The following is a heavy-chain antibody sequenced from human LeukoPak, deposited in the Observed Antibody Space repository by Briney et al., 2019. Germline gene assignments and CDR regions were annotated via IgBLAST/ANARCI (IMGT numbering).Heavy chain of an antibody. D-gene: IGHD3-22*01. CDR1: GFTFSSYA. CDR3: AKDYQVVVITNTFDY. Sequence: PGGSLRLSCAASGFTFSSYAMSWVRQAPGKGLEWVSAISGSGGSTYYADSVKGRFTISRDNSKNTLYLQMNSLRAEDTAVYYCAKDYQVVVITNTFDYWGQGTLVTVSS. J-gene: IGHJ4*02. V-gene: IGHV3-23*01. CDR2: ISGSGGST.